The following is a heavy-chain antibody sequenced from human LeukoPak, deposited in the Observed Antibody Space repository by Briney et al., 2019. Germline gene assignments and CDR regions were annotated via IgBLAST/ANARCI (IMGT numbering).Heavy chain of an antibody. CDR1: GFTFSSYA. Sequence: GGSLRLSCAASGFTFSSYAMHWVRQAPGKGLEYVSAISSNGGSTYYANSVKGRFTISRDNSKNTLYLQMGSLRAEDMAVYYCARALRGPGIAAAGIGYWGQGTLVTVSS. D-gene: IGHD6-13*01. J-gene: IGHJ4*02. CDR2: ISSNGGST. CDR3: ARALRGPGIAAAGIGY. V-gene: IGHV3-64*01.